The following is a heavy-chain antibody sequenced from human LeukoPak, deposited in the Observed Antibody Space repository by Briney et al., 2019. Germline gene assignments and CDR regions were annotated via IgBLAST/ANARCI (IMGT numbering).Heavy chain of an antibody. Sequence: SETLSLTCTVSGGSISSYYWSWIRQPPGKGLEWIGYIYYGGSTNYNPSLKSRVTISVDTSKNQFSLKLSSVTAADTAVYYCAREGDSDWFDPWGQGTLVTVSS. D-gene: IGHD3-16*01. CDR1: GGSISSYY. J-gene: IGHJ5*02. CDR2: IYYGGST. V-gene: IGHV4-59*01. CDR3: AREGDSDWFDP.